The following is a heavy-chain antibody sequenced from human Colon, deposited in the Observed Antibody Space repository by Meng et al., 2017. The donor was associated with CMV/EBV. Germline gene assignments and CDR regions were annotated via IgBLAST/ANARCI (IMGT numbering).Heavy chain of an antibody. J-gene: IGHJ6*02. CDR1: EFAFDAFS. CDR2: INWDGGKT. V-gene: IGHV3-43*01. CDR3: AREMRLPAAKGRYGMDV. Sequence: GGSLRLSCAGSEFAFDAFSMHWIRQAPGKGLEWVALINWDGGKTYYGGSVKGRFTISRDNAKNSLYLQMNSLRAEDTAVYYCAREMRLPAAKGRYGMDVWGQGTTVTVSS. D-gene: IGHD2-2*01.